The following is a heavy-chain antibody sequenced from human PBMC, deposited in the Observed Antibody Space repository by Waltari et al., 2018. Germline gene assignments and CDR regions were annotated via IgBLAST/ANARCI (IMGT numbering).Heavy chain of an antibody. J-gene: IGHJ6*03. CDR3: TSGTKERGYYYYYMDV. CDR1: GFTFGDDA. V-gene: IGHV3-49*04. CDR2: IRSKAYGRTT. Sequence: EVQLVESGGGLVQPGRSLRLSCTASGFTFGDDAMSGVRQAPGRGLAWVGFIRSKAYGRTTEDVVAVKGRVTIARDDSKSIAYLHMNSLKTACTPLYHCTSGTKERGYYYYYMDVWGKGTTVTVSS. D-gene: IGHD1-1*01.